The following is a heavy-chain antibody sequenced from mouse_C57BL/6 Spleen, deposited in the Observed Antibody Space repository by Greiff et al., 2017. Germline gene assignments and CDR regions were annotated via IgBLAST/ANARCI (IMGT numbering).Heavy chain of an antibody. CDR2: IRNKANNHAT. J-gene: IGHJ3*01. D-gene: IGHD1-1*01. Sequence: EVKLMESGGGLVQPGGSMKLSCAASGFTFSDAWMDWVRQSPEKGLEWVAEIRNKANNHATYYAESVKGRFTISRDDSKSSVYLQMNSLRAEDTGIYYCTRGGYYGSSFAWFAYWGQGTLVTVSA. V-gene: IGHV6-6*01. CDR3: TRGGYYGSSFAWFAY. CDR1: GFTFSDAW.